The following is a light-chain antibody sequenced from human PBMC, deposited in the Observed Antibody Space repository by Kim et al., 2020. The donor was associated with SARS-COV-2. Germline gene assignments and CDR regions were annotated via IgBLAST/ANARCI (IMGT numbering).Light chain of an antibody. J-gene: IGLJ3*02. CDR1: SSSIGAGYD. Sequence: QRVTISCTGSSSSIGAGYDVHWYQQLPGPAPTPLIYGNSNRPSGVPDRFSGSKSGTAASLAITGLQAEDEADYYCQSYDSSLSGWVFGGGTKLTVL. V-gene: IGLV1-40*01. CDR2: GNS. CDR3: QSYDSSLSGWV.